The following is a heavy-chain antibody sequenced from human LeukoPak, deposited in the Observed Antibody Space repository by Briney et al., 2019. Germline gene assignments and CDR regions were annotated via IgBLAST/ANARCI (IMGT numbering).Heavy chain of an antibody. J-gene: IGHJ6*03. CDR2: ISSSGSHL. V-gene: IGHV3-21*01. CDR3: ARHDAFSYGKLGGRQYYYYMDV. D-gene: IGHD5-18*01. CDR1: GFTFNFYS. Sequence: PGGSLRLSCEASGFTFNFYSMDCVRQAPGKGLEWVSSISSSGSHLHYADSVKGRFTISRNNAKDSLFMQMNSLRVEETAVYYGARHDAFSYGKLGGRQYYYYMDVWGKGTTVTVS.